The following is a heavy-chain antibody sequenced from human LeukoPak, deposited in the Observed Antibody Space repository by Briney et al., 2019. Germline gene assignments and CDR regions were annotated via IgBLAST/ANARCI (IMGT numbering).Heavy chain of an antibody. Sequence: SETLSLTCTVSGGSISTYYWSWIRQSPGKGLEQIADISASGGTNYNPSLESRVTVSIDSSKNQFSLKLSSVTAADTAVFYCARSPHNSAWYEKWFDPWGQGTLVTVSS. CDR2: ISASGGT. V-gene: IGHV4-4*08. J-gene: IGHJ5*02. CDR3: ARSPHNSAWYEKWFDP. CDR1: GGSISTYY. D-gene: IGHD6-19*01.